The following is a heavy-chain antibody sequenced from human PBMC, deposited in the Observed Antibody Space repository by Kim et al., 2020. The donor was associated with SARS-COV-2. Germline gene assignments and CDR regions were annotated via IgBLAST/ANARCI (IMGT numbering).Heavy chain of an antibody. CDR3: ARNLAVVTPGWYFDL. Sequence: SVKVSCKASGGTFSSYAISWVRQAPGQGLEWMGGIIPIFGTANYAQKFQGRVTITADESTSTAYMELSSLRSEDTAVYYCARNLAVVTPGWYFDLWGRGTLVTVSS. D-gene: IGHD2-21*02. J-gene: IGHJ2*01. CDR1: GGTFSSYA. CDR2: IIPIFGTA. V-gene: IGHV1-69*13.